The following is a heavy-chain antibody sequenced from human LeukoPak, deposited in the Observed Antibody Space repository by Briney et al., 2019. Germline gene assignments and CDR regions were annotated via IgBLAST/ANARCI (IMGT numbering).Heavy chain of an antibody. J-gene: IGHJ6*03. CDR3: ARNRGGMEGGLFYMDV. V-gene: IGHV1-18*04. CDR1: GYTFTDYY. Sequence: ASVKVSCKTSGYTFTDYYITWVRQAPGQGLEWMGWISLYNGNTNYAQKIQGRVTMTTDTSTSTAYMELRSLRSDDTAVYYCARNRGGMEGGLFYMDVWGKGTTVTVSS. D-gene: IGHD3-10*01. CDR2: ISLYNGNT.